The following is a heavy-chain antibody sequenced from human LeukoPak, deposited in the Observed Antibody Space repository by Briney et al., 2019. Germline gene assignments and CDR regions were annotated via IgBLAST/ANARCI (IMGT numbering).Heavy chain of an antibody. CDR1: GFTFSSYS. J-gene: IGHJ5*02. Sequence: PGGSLRLSCAASGFTFSSYSMTWVRQAPGKGLEWVSYISSSSSTIYYADSVKGRFTISRDNAKNSLYLQMNSLRAEDTAVYYCARGPGDYVAGFDPWGQGTLVTVSS. D-gene: IGHD4-17*01. CDR3: ARGPGDYVAGFDP. CDR2: ISSSSSTI. V-gene: IGHV3-48*01.